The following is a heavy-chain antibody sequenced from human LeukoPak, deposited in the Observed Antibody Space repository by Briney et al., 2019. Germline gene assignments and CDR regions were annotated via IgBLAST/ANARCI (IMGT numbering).Heavy chain of an antibody. D-gene: IGHD4-17*01. Sequence: GGSLRLSCAASGSTFSSYWMHWVRQAPGKGLVWVSRIDHDGSSTRYADSVKGRFTISRNNAKNALYLQMNSLRAEDTAVYYCAREISGDPWYNWFDPWGQGTLVTVSS. J-gene: IGHJ5*02. CDR2: IDHDGSST. CDR1: GSTFSSYW. CDR3: AREISGDPWYNWFDP. V-gene: IGHV3-74*01.